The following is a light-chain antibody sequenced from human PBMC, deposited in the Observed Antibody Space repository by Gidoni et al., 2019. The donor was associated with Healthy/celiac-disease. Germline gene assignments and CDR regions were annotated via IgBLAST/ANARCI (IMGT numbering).Light chain of an antibody. CDR1: SSDVGGYNY. CDR2: DVS. J-gene: IGLJ1*01. CDR3: SSYTSSSTPFV. Sequence: QSALTQPASVSGSPDQSITNSCTGTSSDVGGYNYVSWYQQHPGKAPKLMIYDVSNRPSGVSNRFSGSKSGNTASLTISGLQAEDEADYYCSSYTSSSTPFVFGTGTKVTVL. V-gene: IGLV2-14*01.